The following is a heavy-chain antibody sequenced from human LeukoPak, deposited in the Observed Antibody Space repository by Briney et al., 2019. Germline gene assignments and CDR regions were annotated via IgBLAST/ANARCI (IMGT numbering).Heavy chain of an antibody. CDR2: IYYSGST. J-gene: IGHJ4*02. D-gene: IGHD1-1*01. CDR1: GGSISSYF. CDR3: ARHDWKY. V-gene: IGHV4-59*01. Sequence: PSETLSLTCTVSGGSISSYFWSWIRQPPGKGLEWIGYIYYSGSTNYNPSLKSRVTLSVDTSKNQFSPKLSSVTAADTAVYYCARHDWKYWGQGTLVTVSS.